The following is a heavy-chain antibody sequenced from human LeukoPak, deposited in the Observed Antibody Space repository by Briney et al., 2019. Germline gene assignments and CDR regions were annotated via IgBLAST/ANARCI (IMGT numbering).Heavy chain of an antibody. V-gene: IGHV3-30-3*01. CDR3: ARDRSVLRFLEWNFDY. D-gene: IGHD3-3*01. Sequence: GGSLRLSCAASGFTFSSYAMHWVRQAPGKGLEWVAVISYDGSNKYYADSVKGRFTISRDNSKNTLYLQMNSLRAEDTAVYYCARDRSVLRFLEWNFDYWGQGTLVTVSS. J-gene: IGHJ4*02. CDR2: ISYDGSNK. CDR1: GFTFSSYA.